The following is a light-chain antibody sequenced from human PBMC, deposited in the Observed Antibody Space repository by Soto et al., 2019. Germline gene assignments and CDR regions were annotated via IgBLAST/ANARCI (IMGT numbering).Light chain of an antibody. CDR2: GAS. CDR1: QSVRSSY. Sequence: IVPPQSPGPPSLSPAARVTLSCRASQSVRSSYLAWYQQKPGQAPSLLIYGASNRATGIADRFSGSWSGTDFTITISRLEPEDFAVYYGQQYGSSPSFGGGTKVESK. CDR3: QQYGSSPS. J-gene: IGKJ4*01. V-gene: IGKV3-20*01.